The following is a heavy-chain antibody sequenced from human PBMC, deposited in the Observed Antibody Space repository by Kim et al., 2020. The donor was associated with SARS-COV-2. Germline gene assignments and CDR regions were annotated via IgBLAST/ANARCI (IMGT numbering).Heavy chain of an antibody. CDR3: ARSPIVGATIPWFDP. CDR1: GYTFTSYA. J-gene: IGHJ5*02. CDR2: INAGNGNT. D-gene: IGHD1-26*01. Sequence: ASVKVSCKASGYTFTSYAMHWVRQAPGQRLEWMGWINAGNGNTKYSQKFQGRVTITRDTSASTAYMELSSLRSEDTAVYYCARSPIVGATIPWFDPWGQGTLVTVSS. V-gene: IGHV1-3*01.